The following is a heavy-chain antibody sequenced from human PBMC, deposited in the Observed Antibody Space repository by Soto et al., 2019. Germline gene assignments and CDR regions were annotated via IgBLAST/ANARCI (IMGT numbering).Heavy chain of an antibody. CDR1: GYTFTGHY. V-gene: IGHV1-2*02. CDR3: GRGRSGQIVIFY. J-gene: IGHJ4*02. D-gene: IGHD1-26*01. Sequence: ASVKVSCKTSGYTFTGHYIHWVRQAPQQGPEWMGEIGPESGATRYAEKFRGRVTMTMDTSITTVYMELRNLSPDDTAVYYCGRGRSGQIVIFYWGQGTPVTVSS. CDR2: IGPESGAT.